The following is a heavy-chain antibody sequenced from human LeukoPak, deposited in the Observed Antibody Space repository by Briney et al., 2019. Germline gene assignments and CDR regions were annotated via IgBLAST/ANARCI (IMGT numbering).Heavy chain of an antibody. CDR3: AKRPPGSGLDY. CDR1: GFTFSSYA. V-gene: IGHV3-30*04. D-gene: IGHD3-10*01. CDR2: ISYDGSNK. Sequence: GGCLRLSCAASGFTFSSYAMHWVRQAPGKGLEWVAVISYDGSNKYYADSVKGRFTISRDNSKNTLYLQMNSLRAEDTAVYYCAKRPPGSGLDYWGQGTLVTVSS. J-gene: IGHJ4*02.